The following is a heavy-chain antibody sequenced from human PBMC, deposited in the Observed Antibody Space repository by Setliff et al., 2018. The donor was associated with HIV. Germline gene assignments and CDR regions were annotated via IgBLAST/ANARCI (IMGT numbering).Heavy chain of an antibody. V-gene: IGHV5-51*01. CDR3: ARHRVGVTPSSEYYFDF. J-gene: IGHJ4*02. CDR2: VYPLDSDT. CDR1: GYSFDSYW. Sequence: PGESLKISCTASGYSFDSYWIGWARQVPGKGLEWLGIVYPLDSDTKYSPPLRGPFTISADKSTNTAFLQWSSLRASDSAIYYCARHRVGVTPSSEYYFDFWGQGTQVTVSS. D-gene: IGHD1-26*01.